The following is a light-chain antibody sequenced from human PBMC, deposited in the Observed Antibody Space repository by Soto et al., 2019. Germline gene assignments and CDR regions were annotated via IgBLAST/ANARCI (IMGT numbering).Light chain of an antibody. CDR3: CSYAGSSVA. Sequence: QSALTQPASVSGSPGQSTTISCTGTSSDVGSYNLVSWYQQHPGKAPKLMIYEGSKRPSGVSNRFSGSKSGNTASLTISGLQAEDEADYYCCSYAGSSVAFGGGTQLTVL. CDR2: EGS. J-gene: IGLJ2*01. CDR1: SSDVGSYNL. V-gene: IGLV2-23*01.